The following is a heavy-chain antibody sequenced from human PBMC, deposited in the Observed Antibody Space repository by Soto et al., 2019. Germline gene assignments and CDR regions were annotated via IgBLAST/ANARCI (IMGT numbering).Heavy chain of an antibody. CDR1: GGSISSGDYY. Sequence: PSETLSLTCTVSGGSISSGDYYWSWIRQPPGKGLEWIGYIYYSGSTYYNPSLKSRVTISVDTSKNQFSLKLSSVTAADTAVYYCARGGSSGYMGGNCFDPWGQRTLVTVSS. CDR2: IYYSGST. J-gene: IGHJ5*02. CDR3: ARGGSSGYMGGNCFDP. V-gene: IGHV4-30-4*01. D-gene: IGHD3-22*01.